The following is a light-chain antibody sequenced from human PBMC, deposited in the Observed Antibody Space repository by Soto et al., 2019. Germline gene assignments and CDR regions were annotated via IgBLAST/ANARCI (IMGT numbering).Light chain of an antibody. CDR3: QQYGSSPPFT. V-gene: IGKV3-20*01. J-gene: IGKJ2*01. Sequence: EIVLTQSPGTLSLSPGERATLSCRASQRVSSSYLAWYQQKPGQAPRLRIYGASSRATGIPDRFSGSGSGTDFTLTISRLEPEDFAVYFCQQYGSSPPFTFGQGTKVEI. CDR2: GAS. CDR1: QRVSSSY.